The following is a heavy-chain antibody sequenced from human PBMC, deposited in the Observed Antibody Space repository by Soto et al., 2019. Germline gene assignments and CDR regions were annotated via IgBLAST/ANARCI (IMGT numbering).Heavy chain of an antibody. D-gene: IGHD1-26*01. Sequence: LRLSCAASGFTFSSYSMNWVRQAPGKGLEWVSSISSSSSYIYYADSVKGRFTISRDNAKNSLYLQMNSLRAEDTAVYYCASPRVGATYFDYWGQGTLVTVSS. CDR2: ISSSSSYI. CDR1: GFTFSSYS. J-gene: IGHJ4*02. V-gene: IGHV3-21*01. CDR3: ASPRVGATYFDY.